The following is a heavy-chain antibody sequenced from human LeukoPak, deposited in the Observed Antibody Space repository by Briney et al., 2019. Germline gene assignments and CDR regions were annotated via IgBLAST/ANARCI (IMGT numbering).Heavy chain of an antibody. CDR2: INHSGST. CDR1: GVSFSGYY. J-gene: IGHJ4*02. D-gene: IGHD2-15*01. CDR3: AKDCFGY. Sequence: PSETLSFTCAVYGVSFSGYYWSWIRQPPGKGLEWIGEINHSGSTNYNPSLKSRVTISVDTSKNQFSLKLSSVTAADTAVYYCAKDCFGYWGQGALVTVSS. V-gene: IGHV4-34*01.